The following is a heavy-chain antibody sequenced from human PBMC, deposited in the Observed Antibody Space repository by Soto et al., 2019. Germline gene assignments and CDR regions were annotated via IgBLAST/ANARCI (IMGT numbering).Heavy chain of an antibody. D-gene: IGHD6-13*01. V-gene: IGHV3-7*01. CDR3: AREWYGTADC. Sequence: GGSLRLSCAASGFTFSPYWMSWVRQAPGKGLEWVANINQDGGEKFYVESVEGRFTVSRDNAKNSLYLQMNSLRDEDTAVYYCAREWYGTADCWGRGTLVTVSS. J-gene: IGHJ4*02. CDR1: GFTFSPYW. CDR2: INQDGGEK.